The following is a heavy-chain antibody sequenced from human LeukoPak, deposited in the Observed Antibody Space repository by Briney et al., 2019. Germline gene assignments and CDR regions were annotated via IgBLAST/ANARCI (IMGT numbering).Heavy chain of an antibody. CDR1: GGTFSSYA. V-gene: IGHV1-69*01. CDR3: ARDGYSSSSFTPFDY. Sequence: ASVKVSCKASGGTFSSYAISWVRQAPGQGLEWMGGIIPIFGTANYAQKFQGRVTITADESTSAAYMELSSLRSEDTAVYYCARDGYSSSSFTPFDYWGQGTLVTVSS. CDR2: IIPIFGTA. J-gene: IGHJ4*02. D-gene: IGHD6-6*01.